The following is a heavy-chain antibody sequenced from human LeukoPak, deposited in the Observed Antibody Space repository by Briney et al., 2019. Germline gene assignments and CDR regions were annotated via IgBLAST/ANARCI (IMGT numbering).Heavy chain of an antibody. D-gene: IGHD1-7*01. CDR2: ISDSGAST. J-gene: IGHJ4*02. CDR3: AKASDSSARAGPTH. V-gene: IGHV3-23*01. CDR1: GLSFSTYA. Sequence: GGSLRLSCAAAGLSFSTYAMSWVRQAPGTGLEWVSRISDSGASTFYSDSLKGRFTISRDNAKNTHYLQMNRLSAADTALYYWAKASDSSARAGPTHWGQGTLVTISS.